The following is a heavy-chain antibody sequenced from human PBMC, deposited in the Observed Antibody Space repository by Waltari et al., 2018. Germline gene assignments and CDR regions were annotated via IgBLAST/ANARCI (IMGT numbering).Heavy chain of an antibody. V-gene: IGHV1-24*01. CDR1: GYTLTELS. CDR3: ARGLITMVRGAGYYGMDV. CDR2: FDPEDGET. J-gene: IGHJ6*02. D-gene: IGHD3-10*01. Sequence: QVQLVQSGAEVKKPGASVKVSCKVSGYTLTELSMHWVRQAPGKGLEWMGGFDPEDGETIYAQKFQGRVTMTRNTSISTAYMELSSLRSEDTAVYYCARGLITMVRGAGYYGMDVWGQGTTVTVSS.